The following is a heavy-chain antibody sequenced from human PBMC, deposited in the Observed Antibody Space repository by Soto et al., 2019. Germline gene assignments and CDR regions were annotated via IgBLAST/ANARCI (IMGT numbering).Heavy chain of an antibody. CDR3: AREDSRYGMDV. CDR2: IYYSGST. J-gene: IGHJ6*02. CDR1: GGSISSGDYY. V-gene: IGHV4-30-4*01. Sequence: SETLSLTCTVSGGSISSGDYYWSWIRQPPGKGLEWIGYIYYSGSTYYNPSLKSRVTISVDTSKNQFSLKLSSVTAADTAVYYCAREDSRYGMDVWGQGTTVTVSS.